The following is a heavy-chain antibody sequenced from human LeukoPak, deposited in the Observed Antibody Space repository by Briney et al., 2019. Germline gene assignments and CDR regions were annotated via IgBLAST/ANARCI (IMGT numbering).Heavy chain of an antibody. CDR1: GGSFSGYY. CDR2: INHSGST. Sequence: PSETLSLTCAVYGGSFSGYYWGWIRQPPGKGLEWIGEINHSGSTNYNPSLKSRVTISVDTSKNQFSLKLSSVTAADTAVYYCARSPRGISSSWRAFDIWGQGTMVTVSS. CDR3: ARSPRGISSSWRAFDI. J-gene: IGHJ3*02. V-gene: IGHV4-34*01. D-gene: IGHD6-13*01.